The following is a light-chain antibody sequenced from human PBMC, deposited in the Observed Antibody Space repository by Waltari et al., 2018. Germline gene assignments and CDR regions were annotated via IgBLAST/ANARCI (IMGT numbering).Light chain of an antibody. V-gene: IGLV2-14*01. CDR2: EVT. J-gene: IGLJ1*01. Sequence: QSAPTPPASVSASPGQSTTISCTGTRNDVGSYSYVPWYRQYPGKAPELLIYEVTHRPSGVSDRFSGSRSGSTASLTISGLQTEDEANYFCCSYTTTTTLVFGTGTKVIVL. CDR1: RNDVGSYSY. CDR3: CSYTTTTTLV.